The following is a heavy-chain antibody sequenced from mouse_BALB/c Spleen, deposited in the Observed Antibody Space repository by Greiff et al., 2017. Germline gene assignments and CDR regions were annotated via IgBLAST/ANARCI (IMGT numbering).Heavy chain of an antibody. CDR1: GFTFSSFG. D-gene: IGHD3-2*02. Sequence: EVKLVESGGGLVQPGGSRKLSCAASGFTFSSFGMHWVRQAPEKGLEWVAYISSGSSTIYYADTVKGRFTISRDNPKNTLFLQMTSLRSEDTAMYYCASDSGSAMDYWGQGTSVTVSS. CDR3: ASDSGSAMDY. CDR2: ISSGSSTI. J-gene: IGHJ4*01. V-gene: IGHV5-17*02.